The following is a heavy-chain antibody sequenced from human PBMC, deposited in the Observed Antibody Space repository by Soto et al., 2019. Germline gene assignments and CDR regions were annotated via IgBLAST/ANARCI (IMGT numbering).Heavy chain of an antibody. D-gene: IGHD6-13*01. CDR3: ARVSGYSNNWFDP. V-gene: IGHV1-3*01. CDR1: GYTFTSYA. J-gene: IGHJ5*02. Sequence: ASVKVSCKASGYTFTSYAMHWVRQAPGQRLEWMGWINAGNGNTKYSQKFQGRVTITRDTSASTAYMELSSLRSEDTAVYYCARVSGYSNNWFDPWGQGTLVPVSS. CDR2: INAGNGNT.